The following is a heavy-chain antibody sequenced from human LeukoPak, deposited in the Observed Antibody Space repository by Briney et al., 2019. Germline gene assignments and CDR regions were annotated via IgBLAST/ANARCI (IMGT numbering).Heavy chain of an antibody. J-gene: IGHJ3*02. CDR2: IGAYNGNT. V-gene: IGHV1-18*04. CDR1: GYTFTNYG. Sequence: VSVKVSCKASGYTFTNYGISWVRQAPGQGLEWMGWIGAYNGNTNYAQKLQGRVTMTTDTSTSTAYMELRSLRSDDTAVYYCARVLWFDQNDAFDIWGQGTMVTVSS. D-gene: IGHD3-10*01. CDR3: ARVLWFDQNDAFDI.